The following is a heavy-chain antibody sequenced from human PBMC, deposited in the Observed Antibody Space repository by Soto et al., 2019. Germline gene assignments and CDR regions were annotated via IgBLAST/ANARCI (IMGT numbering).Heavy chain of an antibody. Sequence: QVQLVQSGAEVKKPGASVKVSCKASGYTFTGYYMHWVRQAPGQGLEWMGWINPNSGGTNYAQKLQGRVTMTRDTSISTAYMELSRLRSDDTAVYYCARDPFDSGEGDDDYWGQGTLVTVSS. CDR3: ARDPFDSGEGDDDY. D-gene: IGHD3-10*01. CDR1: GYTFTGYY. CDR2: INPNSGGT. V-gene: IGHV1-2*02. J-gene: IGHJ4*02.